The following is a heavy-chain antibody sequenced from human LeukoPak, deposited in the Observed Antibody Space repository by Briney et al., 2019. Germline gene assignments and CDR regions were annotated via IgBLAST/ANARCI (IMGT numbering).Heavy chain of an antibody. J-gene: IGHJ6*03. Sequence: GASVKVSCKASGGTFSSYAISWVRQAPGQGLEWMGGIIPIFGTANYAQKFQGRVTITADKSTSTAYMELSSLRSEDTAVYYCARGRDWNYYYYMDVWGKGTTVTVSS. CDR1: GGTFSSYA. CDR3: ARGRDWNYYYYMDV. V-gene: IGHV1-69*06. D-gene: IGHD3/OR15-3a*01. CDR2: IIPIFGTA.